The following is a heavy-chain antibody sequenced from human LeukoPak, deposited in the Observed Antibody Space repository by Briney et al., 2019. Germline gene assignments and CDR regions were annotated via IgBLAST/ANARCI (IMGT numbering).Heavy chain of an antibody. CDR1: GFTVSSNY. Sequence: PGGSLRLSCAASGFTVSSNYMSWVRQAPGKGLEWVSVIYSGGSTYYADTVKGRFTISRDNSKNTLYLQMNSLRAEDTAVYYCAKRPRDSSGYYLGAFDMWGQGTMVTVSS. V-gene: IGHV3-53*01. CDR3: AKRPRDSSGYYLGAFDM. J-gene: IGHJ3*02. CDR2: IYSGGST. D-gene: IGHD3-22*01.